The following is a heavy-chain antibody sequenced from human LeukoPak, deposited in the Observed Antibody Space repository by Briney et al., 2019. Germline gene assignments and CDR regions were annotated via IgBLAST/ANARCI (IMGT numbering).Heavy chain of an antibody. V-gene: IGHV4-39*07. CDR2: IYYSGST. Sequence: SETLSLTCTVSGGSISSSSYYWGWIRQPPGKGLEWIGSIYYSGSTYYNPSLKSRVTISVDTSKNQFSLKLSSVTAADTAVYYCARDLQYYFDYWGQGTLVTVSS. CDR3: ARDLQYYFDY. J-gene: IGHJ4*02. CDR1: GGSISSSSYY.